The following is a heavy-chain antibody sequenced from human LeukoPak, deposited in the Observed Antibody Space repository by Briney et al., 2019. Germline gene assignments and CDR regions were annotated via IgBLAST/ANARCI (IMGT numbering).Heavy chain of an antibody. V-gene: IGHV4-4*02. CDR2: IYISGST. Sequence: SETLSLTCGVSGGSISSSNWWSWVRQPPGKGLEWIGRIYISGSTNYNPSLKSRVTMSVGTSKNQFSLKLSSVTAADTAVYYCARDRGTWNDDGFDYWGQGTLVTVSS. CDR3: ARDRGTWNDDGFDY. J-gene: IGHJ4*02. CDR1: GGSISSSNW. D-gene: IGHD1-1*01.